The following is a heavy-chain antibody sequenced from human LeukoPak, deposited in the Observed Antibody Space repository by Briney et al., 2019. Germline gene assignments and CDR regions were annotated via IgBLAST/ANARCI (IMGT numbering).Heavy chain of an antibody. V-gene: IGHV4-59*08. D-gene: IGHD5-24*01. CDR2: IYYSGGT. CDR1: GDXISSYY. Sequence: SETLSLTCTVSGDXISSYYCSWIRQPPGKGLEWIGYIYYSGGTDYNPSLKSRVTISVDTSKNQFSLKLRSVTAADTAVYYCARHVTISGPYDASDIWGQVTTVTVSP. J-gene: IGHJ3*02. CDR3: ARHVTISGPYDASDI.